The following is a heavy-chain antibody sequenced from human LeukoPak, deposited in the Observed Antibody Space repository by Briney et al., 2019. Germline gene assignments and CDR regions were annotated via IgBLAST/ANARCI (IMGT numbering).Heavy chain of an antibody. CDR3: ARDRGYDFWSGYYPGWFDP. D-gene: IGHD3-3*01. CDR2: ISYDGSNK. Sequence: GRSLRLSCAASGFTFSSYAMHWVRQAPGKGLEWVAVISYDGSNKYYADSVKGRFTISRDNSKNTLYLQMNSLRAEDTAVYYCARDRGYDFWSGYYPGWFDPWGQGTLVTVSS. V-gene: IGHV3-30-3*01. J-gene: IGHJ5*02. CDR1: GFTFSSYA.